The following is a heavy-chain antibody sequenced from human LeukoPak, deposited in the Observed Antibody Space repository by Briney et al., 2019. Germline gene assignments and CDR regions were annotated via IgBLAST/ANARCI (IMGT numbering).Heavy chain of an antibody. J-gene: IGHJ4*02. CDR2: IYYSGST. CDR3: ARGPYYYSVWGTYRYFDY. D-gene: IGHD3-16*02. Sequence: SETLSLTCTVSGGSISSYHWSWIRQPPGKGLEWIGYIYYSGSTNYNPSLKSRVTISVDTSKNHFSLKLSSVTAADTAVYYCARGPYYYSVWGTYRYFDYWGQGTLVTVSS. CDR1: GGSISSYH. V-gene: IGHV4-59*01.